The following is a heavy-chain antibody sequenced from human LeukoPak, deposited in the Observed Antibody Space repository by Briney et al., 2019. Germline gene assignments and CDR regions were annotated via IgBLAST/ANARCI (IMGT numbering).Heavy chain of an antibody. CDR1: GFTFSDYW. Sequence: GGSLRLSCAASGFTFSDYWLTSVRQVPGKGLEWVANVGRDGSEKNYVDSVEGRFTISRDNAKKSLYLEMNSLTVEDTALYYWAKVGALDLQRVFENWGQGILVTVSS. J-gene: IGHJ4*02. CDR2: VGRDGSEK. D-gene: IGHD3-16*01. V-gene: IGHV3-7*01. CDR3: AKVGALDLQRVFEN.